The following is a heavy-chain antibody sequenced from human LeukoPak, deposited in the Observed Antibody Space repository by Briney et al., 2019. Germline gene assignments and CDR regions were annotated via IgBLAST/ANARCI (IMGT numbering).Heavy chain of an antibody. CDR1: GGSISSSSNY. V-gene: IGHV4-39*02. Sequence: SETLPLTCTVSGGSISSSSNYWGWIRQPPGKGLEWIGSVYFSGSTYYNPSLKSRVTISLDTSKNHFSLKLRSVTAADTAVYYCARLGSTWFGGGDWFDPWGQGTLVTVSS. CDR3: ARLGSTWFGGGDWFDP. D-gene: IGHD3-10*01. J-gene: IGHJ5*02. CDR2: VYFSGST.